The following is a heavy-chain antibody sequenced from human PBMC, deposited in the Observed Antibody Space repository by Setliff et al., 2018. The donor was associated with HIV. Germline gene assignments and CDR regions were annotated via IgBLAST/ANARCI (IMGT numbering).Heavy chain of an antibody. D-gene: IGHD3-9*01. CDR2: ISSSDTTI. V-gene: IGHV3-48*01. CDR1: GFTFSSYS. Sequence: HPGGSLRLSCAASGFTFSSYSMNWVRQTPGKGLQWVSYISSSDTTIYYADSVKGRFTISRDHAKNSLYLQMSSLRAEDTAVYYCATDSSRGYLDWLSLKYYYSYYIDVWGKGTTVTVSS. J-gene: IGHJ6*03. CDR3: ATDSSRGYLDWLSLKYYYSYYIDV.